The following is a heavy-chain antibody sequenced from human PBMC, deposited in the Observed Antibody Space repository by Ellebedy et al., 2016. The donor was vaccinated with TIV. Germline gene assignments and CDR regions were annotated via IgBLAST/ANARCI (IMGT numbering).Heavy chain of an antibody. CDR1: GYTFTSYG. Sequence: ASVKVSXXASGYTFTSYGISWVRQAPGQGLEWMGWINPNSGGTNYAQKFQGWVTMTRDTSISTAYMELSRLRSDDTAVYYCARGSYGSGGRYYYYMDVWGKGTTVTVSS. CDR2: INPNSGGT. CDR3: ARGSYGSGGRYYYYMDV. V-gene: IGHV1-2*04. D-gene: IGHD5-18*01. J-gene: IGHJ6*03.